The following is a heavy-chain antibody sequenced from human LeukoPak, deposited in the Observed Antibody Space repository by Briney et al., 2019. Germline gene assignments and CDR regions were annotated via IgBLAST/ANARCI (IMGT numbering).Heavy chain of an antibody. J-gene: IGHJ4*02. Sequence: SETLSLTCTVSGGSISSYYWSWIRQPAGKGPEWIGRIYTSGSTNYNPSLKSRVTMSVDTSKNQFSLKLSSVTAADTAVYYCARGRALGYSYGYGGDFDYWGQGTLVTVSS. CDR3: ARGRALGYSYGYGGDFDY. V-gene: IGHV4-4*07. D-gene: IGHD5-18*01. CDR1: GGSISSYY. CDR2: IYTSGST.